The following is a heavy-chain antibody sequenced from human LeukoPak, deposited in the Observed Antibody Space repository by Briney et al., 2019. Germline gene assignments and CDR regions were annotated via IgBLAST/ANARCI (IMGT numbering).Heavy chain of an antibody. V-gene: IGHV3-7*03. CDR3: ARNYYDSSGYYYVDYFDY. J-gene: IGHJ4*02. Sequence: PGGSLRLSCAASGFSFSSYWMSWVRQAPGKGLEWVATIRQDGSENHCVDSVKGRFTISRDNSKNTLYLQMNSLRAEDTAVYYCARNYYDSSGYYYVDYFDYWGQGTLVTVSS. CDR1: GFSFSSYW. D-gene: IGHD3-22*01. CDR2: IRQDGSEN.